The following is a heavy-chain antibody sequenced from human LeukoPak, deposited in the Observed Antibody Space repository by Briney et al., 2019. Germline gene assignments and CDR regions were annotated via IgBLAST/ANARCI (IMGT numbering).Heavy chain of an antibody. Sequence: GESLKISCRGSGYSFTTYWIGWVRQMPGTGLEWVGIIYPGDSDTRYSPSFQGQVTISADKSITTAYLQWSSLKASDTAMYYCARGNSNINAFDIWGQGTMVTVSS. CDR1: GYSFTTYW. V-gene: IGHV5-51*01. CDR2: IYPGDSDT. CDR3: ARGNSNINAFDI. D-gene: IGHD6-13*01. J-gene: IGHJ3*02.